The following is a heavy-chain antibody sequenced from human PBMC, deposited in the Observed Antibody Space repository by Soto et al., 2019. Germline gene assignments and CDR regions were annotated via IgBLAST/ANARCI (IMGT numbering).Heavy chain of an antibody. D-gene: IGHD3-3*01. V-gene: IGHV3-13*01. CDR1: GFTFSSYD. CDR3: ARAGTRTIFGTDAFDI. J-gene: IGHJ3*02. CDR2: IGTAGDT. Sequence: GGSLRLSGAASGFTFSSYDRHGVRRATGRGREGVSAIGTAGDTYYPGSVKGRFTISRENAKNSLSLQMQSLRAGDTAVYYCARAGTRTIFGTDAFDIWGQGTMVTVSS.